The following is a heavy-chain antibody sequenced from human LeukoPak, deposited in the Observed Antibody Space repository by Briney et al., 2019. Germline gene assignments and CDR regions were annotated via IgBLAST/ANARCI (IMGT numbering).Heavy chain of an antibody. CDR1: GFTFSSYA. D-gene: IGHD4-17*01. CDR2: ISYDGNNK. J-gene: IGHJ4*02. CDR3: ARVRDLLLDY. V-gene: IGHV3-30*04. Sequence: GGSLRLSCAASGFTFSSYAMHWVRQAPGKGLECVAVISYDGNNKYYADSVKGRFTISRDNSRNAVYLQMNSLRADDTAVYYCARVRDLLLDYWGQGTLVPVSS.